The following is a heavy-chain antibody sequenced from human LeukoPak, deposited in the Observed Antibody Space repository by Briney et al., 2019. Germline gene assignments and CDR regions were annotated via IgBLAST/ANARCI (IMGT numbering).Heavy chain of an antibody. CDR3: ARDRGGGSSSAYWYYYYMDV. J-gene: IGHJ6*03. V-gene: IGHV1-69*05. CDR2: IIPIFGTA. CDR1: GGTFSSYA. D-gene: IGHD6-6*01. Sequence: SVKVSCKASGGTFSSYAISWVRQAPGQGLEWMGGIIPIFGTANYAQKFQGRVTITTDESTSTAYMELSSLRSEDTAVYYCARDRGGGSSSAYWYYYYMDVWGKGTTVTVYS.